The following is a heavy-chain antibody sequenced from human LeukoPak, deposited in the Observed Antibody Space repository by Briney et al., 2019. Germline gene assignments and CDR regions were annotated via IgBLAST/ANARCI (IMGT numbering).Heavy chain of an antibody. Sequence: GGSLTLSCAASGFSFTNYGMHWVRRARGRGRQWVADISYDGSNKYYADSVTGRFSISRDNSKNTLYLQMNSLRAEDTAVYYCAKDWGFQFASGSYCEYWGRGTLVTVSS. CDR1: GFSFTNYG. D-gene: IGHD3-10*01. CDR2: ISYDGSNK. CDR3: AKDWGFQFASGSYCEY. V-gene: IGHV3-30*18. J-gene: IGHJ4*02.